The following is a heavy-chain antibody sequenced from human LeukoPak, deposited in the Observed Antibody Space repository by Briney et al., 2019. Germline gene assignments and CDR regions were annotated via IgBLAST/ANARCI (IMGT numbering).Heavy chain of an antibody. CDR1: GFTFIGYA. Sequence: GWSLRLSCAASGFTFIGYAMSWVRQAPGKGLEWVSAISGSGGSTYYADSVKGRFPISRDNSKNTLYLQMNSLRAEDTAVYYCAKLNSYDSRGLDHWGQGTLVTVSS. D-gene: IGHD3-22*01. CDR3: AKLNSYDSRGLDH. J-gene: IGHJ4*02. V-gene: IGHV3-23*01. CDR2: ISGSGGST.